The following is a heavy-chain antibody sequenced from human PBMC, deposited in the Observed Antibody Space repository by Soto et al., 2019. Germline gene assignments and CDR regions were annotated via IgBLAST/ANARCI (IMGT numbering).Heavy chain of an antibody. CDR3: AKESMPEHYGDTLFNY. CDR2: FSAGGRA. Sequence: EVQLLESGGGLVQPGGSLRLSCEASGFSFSNYALSWVRQSPGKGLEWVSTFSAGGRAYYADSVKGRFTIANDTSKNTLHLQASSLRAEDTAVYYCAKESMPEHYGDTLFNYWGQGTRFTVSS. CDR1: GFSFSNYA. J-gene: IGHJ4*02. V-gene: IGHV3-23*01. D-gene: IGHD4-17*01.